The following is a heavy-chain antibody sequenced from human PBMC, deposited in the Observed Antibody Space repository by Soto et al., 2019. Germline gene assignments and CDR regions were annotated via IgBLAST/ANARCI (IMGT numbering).Heavy chain of an antibody. CDR2: INHSGST. J-gene: IGHJ6*03. Sequence: QVQLQQWGAGLLKPSETLSLTCAVYGGSFSGYYWSWIRQPPGKGLEWIGEINHSGSTNYNPSLKSRVTKSVDTSKNQFSLKLSSVTAADTAVYYCARIRITMVRGVIITSYYYYYMDVWGKGTTVTVSS. D-gene: IGHD3-10*01. CDR1: GGSFSGYY. V-gene: IGHV4-34*01. CDR3: ARIRITMVRGVIITSYYYYYMDV.